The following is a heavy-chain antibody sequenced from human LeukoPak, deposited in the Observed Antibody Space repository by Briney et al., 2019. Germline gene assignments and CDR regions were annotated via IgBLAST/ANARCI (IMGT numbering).Heavy chain of an antibody. V-gene: IGHV3-30-3*01. D-gene: IGHD3-16*01. CDR2: ISYDGSSE. J-gene: IGHJ4*02. CDR1: GFTFSSYT. CDR3: ARGGRSTGGYYFDS. Sequence: PGGSLRLSCAASGFTFSSYTMHWVRQAPGKGLEWVALISYDGSSEYYADSVKGRFTISRDNSKNTLYVQMNSLRAEDTAVYYCARGGRSTGGYYFDSWGQGTLVTVSS.